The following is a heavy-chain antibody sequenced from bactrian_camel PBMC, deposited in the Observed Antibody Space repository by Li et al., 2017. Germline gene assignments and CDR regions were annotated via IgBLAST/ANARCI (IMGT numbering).Heavy chain of an antibody. J-gene: IGHJ4*01. CDR1: GSVFSSACG. CDR2: INVAGQI. CDR3: ATDPSAPPPLCGVSSHPLAV. V-gene: IGHV3S55*01. D-gene: IGHD3*01. Sequence: HVQLVESGGDSVQAGGSLKLSCAASGSVFSSACGMGWYRQAPGKERELVSTINVAGQIYNADFVKGRFTISQDKAKNTMYLQMSSLKPEDTAVYYCATDPSAPPPLCGVSSHPLAVWGQGTQVTVS.